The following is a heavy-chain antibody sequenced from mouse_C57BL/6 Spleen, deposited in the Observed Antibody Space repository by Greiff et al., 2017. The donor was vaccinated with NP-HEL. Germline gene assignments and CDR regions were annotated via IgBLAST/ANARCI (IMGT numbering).Heavy chain of an antibody. CDR3: ARESNYVDY. V-gene: IGHV3-6*01. Sequence: EVKLQESGPGLVKPSQSLSLTCSVTGYSITSGYYWNWIRQFPGNKLEWMGYISYDGSNNYNPSLKNRISITRDTSKNQFFLKLNSVTTEDTATYYCARESNYVDYWGQGTTLTVSS. CDR1: GYSITSGYY. J-gene: IGHJ2*01. CDR2: ISYDGSN.